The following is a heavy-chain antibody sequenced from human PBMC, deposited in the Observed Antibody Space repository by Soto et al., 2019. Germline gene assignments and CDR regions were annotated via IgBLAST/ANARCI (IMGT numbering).Heavy chain of an antibody. V-gene: IGHV4-4*07. CDR2: IDTSGKT. CDR1: GGSLTAYS. Sequence: QVQLQESGPGLVEPSETLSLTCTVSGGSLTAYSWNWIRQPVGKGLEWIGRIDTSGKTNYIPSLKRRLTMARDRFKTQFSLNLKFATAADTAVYLCAKDESGAADIWGQGTVVTVS. CDR3: AKDESGAADI. D-gene: IGHD7-27*01. J-gene: IGHJ3*02.